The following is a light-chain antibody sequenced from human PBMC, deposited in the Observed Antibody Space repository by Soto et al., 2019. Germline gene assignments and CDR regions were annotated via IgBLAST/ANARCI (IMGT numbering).Light chain of an antibody. CDR1: QSISSW. J-gene: IGKJ1*01. CDR2: KAS. Sequence: DIQMTQSPSTLSASVGDRVTITCRASQSISSWLAWYQQKPGKAPKLLIYKASSLQSGVPSRFSGSGSGTEFTLTISSLQPDDFDTYYCQRYNTYHWTLGQGTKVDLK. V-gene: IGKV1-5*03. CDR3: QRYNTYHWT.